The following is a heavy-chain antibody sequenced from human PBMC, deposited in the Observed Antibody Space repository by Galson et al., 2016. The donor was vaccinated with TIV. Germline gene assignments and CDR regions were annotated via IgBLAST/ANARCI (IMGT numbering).Heavy chain of an antibody. J-gene: IGHJ1*01. CDR1: DYSISSGYY. Sequence: LTCAVSDYSISSGYYWVWIRQPPGKGLEWIGTIYHSGSTNYNPYLKSRVAISVDTSKNQFSLRLTSVTAADTAVYYCARQGRETIFGVVKGAYFQLWGQGTLVTVSS. CDR3: ARQGRETIFGVVKGAYFQL. V-gene: IGHV4-38-2*01. D-gene: IGHD3-3*01. CDR2: IYHSGST.